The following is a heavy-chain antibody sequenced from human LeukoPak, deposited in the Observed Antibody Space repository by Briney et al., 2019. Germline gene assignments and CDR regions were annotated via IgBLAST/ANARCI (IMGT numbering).Heavy chain of an antibody. D-gene: IGHD3-22*01. J-gene: IGHJ6*02. V-gene: IGHV1-8*01. CDR2: MNPSSGNT. Sequence: ASVKVSCTASGYTFTSYDINWVRQAPGQGLEWMGWMNPSSGNTGYAQKFQGRVTMTRNTSISTAYMELSSLRSEDTAVYYCARTGIVVARIRYYYYYGMDVWGQGTTVTVSS. CDR1: GYTFTSYD. CDR3: ARTGIVVARIRYYYYYGMDV.